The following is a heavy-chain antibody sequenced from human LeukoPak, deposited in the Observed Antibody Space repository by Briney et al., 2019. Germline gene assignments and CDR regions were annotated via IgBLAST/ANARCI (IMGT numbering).Heavy chain of an antibody. V-gene: IGHV1-8*01. Sequence: ASVKVSCKASGDTFTSYDINWARQATGQGLEWMGWMSPNSGNTGYAQKFQGRVTMTRNTSISTAYMELSSLRSEDTAFYYCARALGDSSGSPGWFDPWGQGTLVTVSS. CDR2: MSPNSGNT. CDR1: GDTFTSYD. J-gene: IGHJ5*02. CDR3: ARALGDSSGSPGWFDP. D-gene: IGHD3-22*01.